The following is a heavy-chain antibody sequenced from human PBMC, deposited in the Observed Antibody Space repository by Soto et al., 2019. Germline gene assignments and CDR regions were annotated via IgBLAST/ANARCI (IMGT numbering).Heavy chain of an antibody. J-gene: IGHJ5*02. V-gene: IGHV3-23*01. CDR1: GFTFSSYA. CDR2: ISGSGGST. Sequence: GGSLRLSCAASGFTFSSYAMSWVRQAPGKGLEWASAISGSGGSTYYADSVKGRFTISRDNSKNTLYLQMNSLRAEDTAVYYCAKVDTSEGGPNWFDPWGQGTLVTVSS. D-gene: IGHD2-2*01. CDR3: AKVDTSEGGPNWFDP.